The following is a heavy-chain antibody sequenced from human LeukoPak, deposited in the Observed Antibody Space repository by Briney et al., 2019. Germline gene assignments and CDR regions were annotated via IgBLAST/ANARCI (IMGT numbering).Heavy chain of an antibody. V-gene: IGHV3-30*02. D-gene: IGHD6-19*01. CDR2: IRYDGSNK. CDR1: GFTFSSYG. J-gene: IGHJ4*02. CDR3: ARGRLARSPYFDY. Sequence: GGSLRLSCAASGFTFSSYGMYWVRQAPGKGLEWVAFIRYDGSNKYYADSVKGRFTISRDNSKNTLYLQMKSLRAEDTAVYYCARGRLARSPYFDYWGQGTLVTVSS.